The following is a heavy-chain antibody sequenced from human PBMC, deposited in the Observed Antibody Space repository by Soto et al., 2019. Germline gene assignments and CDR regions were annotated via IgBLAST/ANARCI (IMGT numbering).Heavy chain of an antibody. CDR3: ARGSRLRPYDFWSGYFNAGHGPFDY. J-gene: IGHJ4*02. D-gene: IGHD3-3*01. Sequence: PSETLSLTCTVSGDSINSYYWTWIRQPAGKGLEWIGRIYIGGSSAYNPSLKSRVTMSGDTSKNQFSLKLTSVTAADTAVYYCARGSRLRPYDFWSGYFNAGHGPFDYWGQGTLVTVSS. V-gene: IGHV4-4*07. CDR1: GDSINSYY. CDR2: IYIGGSS.